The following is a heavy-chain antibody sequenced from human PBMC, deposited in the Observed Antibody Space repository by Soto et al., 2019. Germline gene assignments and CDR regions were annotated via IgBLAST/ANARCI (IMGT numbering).Heavy chain of an antibody. CDR3: ARGDYALVD. J-gene: IGHJ4*02. CDR1: GGSVNSGSYY. Sequence: LSLTCNVSGGSVNSGSYYWTWIRQPPGKRLEWIGYVYSSESFNYNPSLKSRDTISVDTSKNQFSLRLRSVTAADTAVYYCARGDYALVDWGQGTLVTVS. CDR2: VYSSESF. D-gene: IGHD3-16*01. V-gene: IGHV4-61*01.